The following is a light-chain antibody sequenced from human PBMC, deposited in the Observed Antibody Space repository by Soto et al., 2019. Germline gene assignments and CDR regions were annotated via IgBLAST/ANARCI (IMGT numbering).Light chain of an antibody. CDR1: SSNIGSNY. CDR2: RNN. J-gene: IGLJ7*01. CDR3: AAWDDSLSGPV. V-gene: IGLV1-47*01. Sequence: QSVLTQPPSASGTPGQRVTISCSGSSSNIGSNYVYWYQQLPGTAPKLLIYRNNQRPSGVPDRFSGSKSGTSASLAISGLSYEEEADYDCAAWDDSLSGPVFGGGTQLTVL.